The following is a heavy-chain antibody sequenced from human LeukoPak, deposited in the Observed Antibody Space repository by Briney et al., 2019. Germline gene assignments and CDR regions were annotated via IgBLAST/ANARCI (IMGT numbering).Heavy chain of an antibody. V-gene: IGHV5-51*01. D-gene: IGHD4-23*01. Sequence: GESLTVSCKGSGYSFASYWIGWGRQMPGEGLEWVGVIYPGDSDTRYSPSFQGQVTISADKSISTAYLQWSSLKASDTAMYYCARQYYGDNSGFDYWGQGTPVTVSS. CDR3: ARQYYGDNSGFDY. CDR1: GYSFASYW. J-gene: IGHJ4*02. CDR2: IYPGDSDT.